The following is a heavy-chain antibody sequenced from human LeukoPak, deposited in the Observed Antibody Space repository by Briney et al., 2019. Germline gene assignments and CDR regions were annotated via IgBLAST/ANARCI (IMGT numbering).Heavy chain of an antibody. CDR1: GDSVSTNSAA. V-gene: IGHV6-1*01. CDR2: TYYRSEWYN. CDR3: ARGLSDSSGQYYFDY. J-gene: IGHJ4*02. Sequence: SQTLSLTCAISGDSVSTNSAAWHWLRQSPSRGLEWLGRTYYRSEWYNDYAVSVKSRITINPDTSKNQFSLQLNSVTPEDTAVYYCARGLSDSSGQYYFDYWGQGTLVTVSS. D-gene: IGHD3-22*01.